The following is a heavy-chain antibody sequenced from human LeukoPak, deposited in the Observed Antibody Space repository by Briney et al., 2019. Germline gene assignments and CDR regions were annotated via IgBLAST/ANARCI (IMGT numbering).Heavy chain of an antibody. V-gene: IGHV4-39*07. CDR1: SGSISSTSYY. CDR2: MYYSGST. Sequence: SETLSLTCTVFSGSISSTSYYWGWIRQPPGMGLEWIGSMYYSGSTYYNPSLKSRVTISVDTSKSQSSLKLSSVTAADTAVYYCAREMRSPRGGFDYWDQGTLVTVSS. CDR3: AREMRSPRGGFDY. D-gene: IGHD3-10*01. J-gene: IGHJ4*02.